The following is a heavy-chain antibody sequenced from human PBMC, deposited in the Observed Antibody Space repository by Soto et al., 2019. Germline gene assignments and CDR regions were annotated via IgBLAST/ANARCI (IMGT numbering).Heavy chain of an antibody. CDR2: VNPILSMS. CDR3: ATSYGSGYRAFDF. J-gene: IGHJ4*02. Sequence: QVQLVQSGAEVKRPGSSVKVSCKASGDTFNFYSINWVRQAPGLGLEWMGRVNPILSMSNYAQRFQGRVTMTADKSTSTAYMVLSGLRSEDTAIYYCATSYGSGYRAFDFWGQGALVTVSS. CDR1: GDTFNFYS. V-gene: IGHV1-69*04. D-gene: IGHD3-10*01.